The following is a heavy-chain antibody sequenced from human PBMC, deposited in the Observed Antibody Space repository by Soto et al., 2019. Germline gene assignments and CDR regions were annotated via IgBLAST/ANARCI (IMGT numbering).Heavy chain of an antibody. CDR1: GFTFRNYG. J-gene: IGHJ6*02. CDR3: VRAAGYSGNDYVYSYVMDV. V-gene: IGHV3-33*01. CDR2: VWYDGGNK. Sequence: QVQLVESGGGVVQPGRSLRLSCAASGFTFRNYGMHWVRQAPAKGLEWVALVWYDGGNKNYVDSVKGRFTISRDNSTNTLYRQMNSLREEETAVYYCVRAAGYSGNDYVYSYVMDVWGQGNRVTVPS. D-gene: IGHD5-12*01.